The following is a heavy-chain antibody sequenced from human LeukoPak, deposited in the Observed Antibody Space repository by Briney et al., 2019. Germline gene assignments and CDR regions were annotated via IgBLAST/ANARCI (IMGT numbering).Heavy chain of an antibody. CDR1: GFTFSGSA. CDR2: IRSKANSYAT. J-gene: IGHJ4*02. D-gene: IGHD2-21*02. V-gene: IGHV3-73*01. Sequence: GGSLRLSCAASGFTFSGSAMHWVRQASGKGLGWVGRIRSKANSYATAYAASVKGRFTISRDDSKNTAYLQMNSLKTEDTAVYYCTRQSPIYCGGDCYPFDYWGQGTLVTVSS. CDR3: TRQSPIYCGGDCYPFDY.